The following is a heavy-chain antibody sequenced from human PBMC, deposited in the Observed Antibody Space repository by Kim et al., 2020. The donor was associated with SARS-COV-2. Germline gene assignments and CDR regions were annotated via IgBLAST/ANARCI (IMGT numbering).Heavy chain of an antibody. CDR3: TTLLRYFDWLAVKYYCYVRDV. Sequence: GGSLRLSCAASGFTFSNAWMSWVRQAPGKGLEWVGRINSKTDGGTTDYAAPVKGRFTISRDDSKNTLYLQMNILKTEDTAVYYCTTLLRYFDWLAVKYYCYVRDVWGQGTAVTVSS. D-gene: IGHD3-9*01. CDR2: INSKTDGGTT. CDR1: GFTFSNAW. V-gene: IGHV3-15*01. J-gene: IGHJ6*02.